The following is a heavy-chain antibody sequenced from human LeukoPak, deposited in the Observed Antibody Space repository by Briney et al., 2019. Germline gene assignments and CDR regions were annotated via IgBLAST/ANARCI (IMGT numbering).Heavy chain of an antibody. CDR2: IYYSGST. CDR1: AGSISSYY. D-gene: IGHD4-17*01. Sequence: SETLSLTCTVSAGSISSYYWSWIRQPPGKGLEWIGYIYYSGSTNYNPSLKSRVTISVDTSKNQFSLKLSSVTDADTAVYYCARGRYDYGDYYGMGVWGQGTTVTVCS. CDR3: ARGRYDYGDYYGMGV. V-gene: IGHV4-59*01. J-gene: IGHJ6*01.